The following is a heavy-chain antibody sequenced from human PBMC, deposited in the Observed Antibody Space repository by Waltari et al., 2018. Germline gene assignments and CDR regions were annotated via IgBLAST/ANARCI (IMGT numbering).Heavy chain of an antibody. V-gene: IGHV3-7*01. CDR2: IKEDGGEK. CDR3: ASVQRRWSMDV. CDR1: GFSFSSYW. Sequence: EVQLVESGGGLVQSGGSLRLSCAASGFSFSSYWMNWVRQTPGKGLEWVANIKEDGGEKYYVDSVKGRFTISRDNAKNSLYLQMNSLRVEDTAVYFCASVQRRWSMDVWGQGTTVTVSS. D-gene: IGHD6-25*01. J-gene: IGHJ6*02.